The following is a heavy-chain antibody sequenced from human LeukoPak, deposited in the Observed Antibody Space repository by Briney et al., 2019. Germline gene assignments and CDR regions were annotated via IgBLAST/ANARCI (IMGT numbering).Heavy chain of an antibody. J-gene: IGHJ5*02. CDR2: IYYSGST. CDR3: ARVIERAVLRFLGWPYANWFDP. CDR1: GGSISSYY. V-gene: IGHV4-59*01. D-gene: IGHD3-3*01. Sequence: PSETLSLTCTVSGGSISSYYWSWIRQPPGKGLEWIGYIYYSGSTNYNPSLKSRVTISVDTSKNQFSLKLSSVTAADTAVYYCARVIERAVLRFLGWPYANWFDPWGQGTLVTVSS.